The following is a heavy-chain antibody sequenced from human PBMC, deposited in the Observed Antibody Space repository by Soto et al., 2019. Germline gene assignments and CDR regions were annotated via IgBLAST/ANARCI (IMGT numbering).Heavy chain of an antibody. J-gene: IGHJ6*02. D-gene: IGHD3-10*01. CDR1: GGTFSSYA. CDR2: IIPIFGTA. Sequence: SVKVSCKASGGTFSSYAISWVRQAPGQGLEWMGGIIPIFGTANYAQKFQGRVTITADESTSTAYMELSSLRSEDTAVYYCARTMVRGSYYYYYGMDVWGQGTTDTVS. V-gene: IGHV1-69*13. CDR3: ARTMVRGSYYYYYGMDV.